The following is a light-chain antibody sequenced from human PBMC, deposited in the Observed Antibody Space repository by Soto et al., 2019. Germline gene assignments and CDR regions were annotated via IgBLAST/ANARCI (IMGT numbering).Light chain of an antibody. J-gene: IGLJ2*01. V-gene: IGLV1-51*01. Sequence: QSALTQPPSVSAAPGQKVTISCSGSSPNIGNNFVSWYQQFPGTAPKVLIYDNNKRPSAVPDRFSGSKSDTSATLDITGLQTGDEADYYCATWDTRLSVVLFGGGTQLTVL. CDR2: DNN. CDR3: ATWDTRLSVVL. CDR1: SPNIGNNF.